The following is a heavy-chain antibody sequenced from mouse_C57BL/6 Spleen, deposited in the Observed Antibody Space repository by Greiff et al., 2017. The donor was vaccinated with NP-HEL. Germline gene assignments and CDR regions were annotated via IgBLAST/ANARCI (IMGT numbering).Heavy chain of an antibody. V-gene: IGHV6-3*01. CDR3: TGRLLPYYFDY. CDR2: IRLKSDNYAT. J-gene: IGHJ2*01. Sequence: EVQLVESGGGLVQPGGSMKLSCVASGFTFSNYWMNWVRQSPEKGLEWVAQIRLKSDNYATHYAESVKGRFTISRDDSKSSVYLQMNNLRAEDTGIYYCTGRLLPYYFDYWGQGTTLTVSS. D-gene: IGHD2-3*01. CDR1: GFTFSNYW.